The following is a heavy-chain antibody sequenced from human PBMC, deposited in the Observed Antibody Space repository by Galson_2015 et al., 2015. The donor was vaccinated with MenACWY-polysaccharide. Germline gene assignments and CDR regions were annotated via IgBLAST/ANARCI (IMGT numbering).Heavy chain of an antibody. J-gene: IGHJ4*02. Sequence: SLRLSCAASEFTFSNYAMSWVRQAPGKGLEWVSVISYSGGSTYYADSAKGRFTISSDNSKNTLYLQMHSLRAEDTAVYYCAKEAGTGGDPFDYWGQGTLVTVSS. V-gene: IGHV3-23*01. CDR3: AKEAGTGGDPFDY. CDR1: EFTFSNYA. CDR2: ISYSGGST. D-gene: IGHD2-8*02.